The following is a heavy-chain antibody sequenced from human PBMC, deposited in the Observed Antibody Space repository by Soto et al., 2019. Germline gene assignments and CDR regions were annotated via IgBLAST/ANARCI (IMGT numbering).Heavy chain of an antibody. J-gene: IGHJ6*02. D-gene: IGHD2-2*01. Sequence: SETLSLTCAVSGGSVRSSVHYWSWIRQPPGKGLEWIGNIYYSGSTNYNPSLKSRVTISVDTSKNQFSLKLSSVTAADTAVYYCARDLRGSRTSRPWNYYGLDVWGQGTTVTVSS. CDR3: ARDLRGSRTSRPWNYYGLDV. CDR2: IYYSGST. CDR1: GGSVRSSVHY. V-gene: IGHV4-61*08.